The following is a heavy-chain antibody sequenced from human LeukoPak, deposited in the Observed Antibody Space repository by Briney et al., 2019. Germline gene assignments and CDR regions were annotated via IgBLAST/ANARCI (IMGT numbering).Heavy chain of an antibody. CDR2: ISGSGGST. V-gene: IGHV3-23*01. J-gene: IGHJ3*02. CDR1: GFTFSSYA. CDR3: ANLAKELDYYDSSGYYGAAFDI. Sequence: PGGSLRLSCAASGFTFSSYAMSWVRQAPGKGLEWVSAISGSGGSTYYADSVKGRFTISRDNSKNTLYLQMNSLRAEDTAVYYCANLAKELDYYDSSGYYGAAFDIWGQGTMVTVSS. D-gene: IGHD3-22*01.